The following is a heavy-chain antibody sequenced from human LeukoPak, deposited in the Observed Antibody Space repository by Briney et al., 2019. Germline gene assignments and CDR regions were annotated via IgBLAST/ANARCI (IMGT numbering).Heavy chain of an antibody. CDR1: RYTFTSYD. V-gene: IGHV1-8*01. D-gene: IGHD3-9*01. J-gene: IGHJ4*02. CDR2: MNPNSGNT. CDR3: ARSPPYYDILTGFDY. Sequence: ASVKVSCKASRYTFTSYDINWVRQATGQGLEWMGWMNPNSGNTGYAQKFQGRVTITRNTSISTAYMEPSSLRSEDTAVYYCARSPPYYDILTGFDYWGQGTLVTVSS.